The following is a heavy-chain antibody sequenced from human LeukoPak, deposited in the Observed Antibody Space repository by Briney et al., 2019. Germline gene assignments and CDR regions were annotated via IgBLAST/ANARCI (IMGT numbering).Heavy chain of an antibody. D-gene: IGHD3-10*01. CDR3: ARDARGFTTVRGTLDY. V-gene: IGHV3-30*04. CDR1: GFTFSSYA. J-gene: IGHJ4*02. CDR2: ISYDGSNK. Sequence: GGSLRLSCAASGFTFSSYAMHWVRQAPGKGLEWVAVISYDGSNKYYADSVKGRFTISRDNSKNTLYLQMNSLRAEDTAVYYCARDARGFTTVRGTLDYWGQGTLVTVSS.